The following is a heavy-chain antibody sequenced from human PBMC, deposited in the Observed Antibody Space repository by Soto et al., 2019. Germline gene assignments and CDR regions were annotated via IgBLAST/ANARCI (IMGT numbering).Heavy chain of an antibody. CDR2: IYYSGTT. Sequence: SETLSLTCTVSGGFISSGGYYWSWIRQHPGKGLEWIGHIYYSGTTYYNPSLKSRVTISVDTSKNQFSLKLSFVTAADTAVYYCARDTGSSGLSLDYWGQGTQVTVSS. V-gene: IGHV4-31*03. CDR3: ARDTGSSGLSLDY. CDR1: GGFISSGGYY. D-gene: IGHD3-22*01. J-gene: IGHJ4*02.